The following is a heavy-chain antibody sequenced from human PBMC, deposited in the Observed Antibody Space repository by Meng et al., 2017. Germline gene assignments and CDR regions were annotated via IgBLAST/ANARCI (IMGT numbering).Heavy chain of an antibody. CDR3: ARDPRGTLTIVY. J-gene: IGHJ4*02. CDR1: GGSISSSSYY. D-gene: IGHD3-22*01. Sequence: SETLSLTCTVSGGSISSSSYYWGWIRQPPGKGLEWIGSIYYSGSTYYNPSLKSRVTISVDTSKNQFSLKLSSVTAADTAVYYCARDPRGTLTIVYWGQGTLVTVSS. CDR2: IYYSGST. V-gene: IGHV4-39*07.